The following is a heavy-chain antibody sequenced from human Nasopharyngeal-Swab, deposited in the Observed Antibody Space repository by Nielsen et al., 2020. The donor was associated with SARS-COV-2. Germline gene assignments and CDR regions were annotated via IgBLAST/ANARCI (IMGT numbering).Heavy chain of an antibody. CDR3: ASSGWLHPFDY. CDR2: INHSGRT. CDR1: GGSISSYY. D-gene: IGHD5-24*01. V-gene: IGHV4-34*01. Sequence: SETLSLTCAVYGGSISSYYWSWIRQPPGKGLEWIGEINHSGRTNYNPSLKSRVIMSIDTSKRHLSLNLTSVTAADTAVYYCASSGWLHPFDYWGPGTLVTVSS. J-gene: IGHJ4*02.